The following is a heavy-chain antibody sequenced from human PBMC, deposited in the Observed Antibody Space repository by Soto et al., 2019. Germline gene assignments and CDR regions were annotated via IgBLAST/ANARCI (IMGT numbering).Heavy chain of an antibody. CDR2: ISSSGSTI. CDR1: GFTFSSYE. Sequence: PGGSLRLSCAATGFTFSSYEMNWVRQAPGKGLEWVSYISSSGSTIYYADSVKGRFTISRDNAKNSLYLQMNSLRAEDTAVYYCATRGQGNIAAPYYGMDVWGQGTTVTVSS. CDR3: ATRGQGNIAAPYYGMDV. V-gene: IGHV3-48*03. D-gene: IGHD6-13*01. J-gene: IGHJ6*02.